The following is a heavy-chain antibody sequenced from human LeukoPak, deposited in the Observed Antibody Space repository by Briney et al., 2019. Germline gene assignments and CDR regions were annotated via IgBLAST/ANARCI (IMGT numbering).Heavy chain of an antibody. Sequence: KPSETLSLTCTVSGGSISSSSYYWSWIRQPAGKGLEWIGRIYTSGSTNYNPSLKSRVTMSVDTSKNQFSLKLSSVTAADTAVYYCAISGSPSNYFDYWGQGTLVTVSS. V-gene: IGHV4-61*02. J-gene: IGHJ4*02. CDR2: IYTSGST. D-gene: IGHD1-26*01. CDR1: GGSISSSSYY. CDR3: AISGSPSNYFDY.